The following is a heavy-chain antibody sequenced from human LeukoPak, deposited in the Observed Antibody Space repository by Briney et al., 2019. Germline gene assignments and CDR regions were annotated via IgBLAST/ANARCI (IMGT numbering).Heavy chain of an antibody. J-gene: IGHJ4*02. CDR2: ISGNGGST. Sequence: GGSLRLSCVASGFSFSSYVMNWVRQAPGTGLEWVPAISGNGGSTYYADSVKGRFTISRDNSKNTLSLQMNSLRAEDTAIYYCSKDRTTSGGAEGYWGQGTLVTVSA. CDR1: GFSFSSYV. D-gene: IGHD3-10*01. V-gene: IGHV3-23*01. CDR3: SKDRTTSGGAEGY.